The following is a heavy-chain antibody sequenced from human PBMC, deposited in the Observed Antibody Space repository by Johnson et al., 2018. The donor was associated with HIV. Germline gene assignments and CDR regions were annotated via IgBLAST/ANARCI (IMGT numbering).Heavy chain of an antibody. J-gene: IGHJ3*02. D-gene: IGHD1-26*01. V-gene: IGHV3-9*01. CDR1: GFTFDDYA. Sequence: QLVESGGGLVQPGRSLRLSCAASGFTFDDYAMHWVRQAPGKGLEWVSGISWNSGSIGYADSVKGRFTISRDNSKNTLYLQMNSLRAEDTAVYYCARDKVDDAFDIWGQGTMVTVSS. CDR3: ARDKVDDAFDI. CDR2: ISWNSGSI.